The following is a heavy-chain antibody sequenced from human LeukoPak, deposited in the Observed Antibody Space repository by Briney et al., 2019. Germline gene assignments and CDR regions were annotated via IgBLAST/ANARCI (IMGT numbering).Heavy chain of an antibody. J-gene: IGHJ4*02. CDR2: ISYDGSNK. CDR3: ARGGLRYFDCFDY. CDR1: GFTFSNYG. D-gene: IGHD3-9*01. Sequence: GGSLRLSCAASGFTFSNYGMHWVRQAPGKGLEWVAVISYDGSNKYYADSVKGRFTISRDNSKNTLYLQMNSLRAEDTAVYYCARGGLRYFDCFDYWGQGTLVTVSS. V-gene: IGHV3-30*03.